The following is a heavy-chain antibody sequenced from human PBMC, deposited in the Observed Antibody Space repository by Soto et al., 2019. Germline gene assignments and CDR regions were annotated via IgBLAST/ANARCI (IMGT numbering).Heavy chain of an antibody. J-gene: IGHJ4*02. V-gene: IGHV3-21*06. CDR1: GFTFTRYS. CDR3: ARESEDLTSNFDY. Sequence: KLGGSLRLSCAASGFTFTRYSMNWVRQAPGKGLEWVSPISSTTNYIYYGDSMKGRFTISRDNAKNSLYLEMNSLRAEDTAVYYCARESEDLTSNFDYWGQGTLVTVSS. CDR2: ISSTTNYI.